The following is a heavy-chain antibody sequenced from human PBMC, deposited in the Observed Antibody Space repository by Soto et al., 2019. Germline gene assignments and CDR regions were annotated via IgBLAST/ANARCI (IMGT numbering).Heavy chain of an antibody. CDR3: ARAVVVVAAKVLDFDY. J-gene: IGHJ4*02. V-gene: IGHV1-2*02. Sequence: QVQLVQSGAEVKKPGASVKVSCKASGYTFTGYYMHWVRQAPGQGLEWMGWINPNSGGTNYAQEFQGRVTMNRDTSTSTAYMELGRLRSDDTAVYYCARAVVVVAAKVLDFDYWGQGTLVTVSS. D-gene: IGHD2-15*01. CDR1: GYTFTGYY. CDR2: INPNSGGT.